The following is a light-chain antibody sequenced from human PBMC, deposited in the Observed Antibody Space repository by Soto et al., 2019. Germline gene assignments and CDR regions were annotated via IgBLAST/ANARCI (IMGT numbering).Light chain of an antibody. CDR1: SSDVGGYNY. J-gene: IGLJ1*01. CDR2: DVS. CDR3: SSYTSSIFYV. Sequence: QSALTQPASVSGSPGQSITISCTGTSSDVGGYNYVSWHQQHPGKAPKLMIYDVSNRPSGVSNRFSGSKSGNTASLTISGLQAEDEADYYCSSYTSSIFYVFGTGTKLTVL. V-gene: IGLV2-14*01.